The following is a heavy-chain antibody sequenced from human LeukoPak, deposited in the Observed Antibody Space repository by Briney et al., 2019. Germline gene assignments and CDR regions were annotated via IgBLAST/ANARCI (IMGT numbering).Heavy chain of an antibody. CDR1: GGTFSSYA. CDR2: IIPILGIA. V-gene: IGHV1-69*04. D-gene: IGHD6-13*01. CDR3: ARVNSGSWYVYGMDV. J-gene: IGHJ6*02. Sequence: SVKVSCKASGGTFSSYAISWVRQAPGQGLEWMGRIIPILGIANYAQKFQGRVTITADKSTSTAYMELSSLRSEDTAVYYCARVNSGSWYVYGMDVWGQGTTVTVSS.